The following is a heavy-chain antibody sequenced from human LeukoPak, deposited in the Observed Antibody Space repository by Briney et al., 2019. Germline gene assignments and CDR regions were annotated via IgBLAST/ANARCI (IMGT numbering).Heavy chain of an antibody. CDR3: AKSHSVEQRGHFDY. CDR2: IANSGGST. V-gene: IGHV3-23*01. J-gene: IGHJ4*02. D-gene: IGHD1/OR15-1a*01. CDR1: GFTFTTYA. Sequence: RPAGSLRLSCAASGFTFTTYAMSWVRLAPGKGLEWVSTIANSGGSTYYADSVKGRFTTSRDNSKNTPYLQMNSLRAEDMAVYYCAKSHSVEQRGHFDYWGQGTLVTVSS.